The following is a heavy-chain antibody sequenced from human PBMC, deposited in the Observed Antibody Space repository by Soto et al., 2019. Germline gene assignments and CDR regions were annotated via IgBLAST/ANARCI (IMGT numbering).Heavy chain of an antibody. CDR3: ARRWGEGRVDY. Sequence: QVQPQESGPGLVKPSGTLSLTCAVSGGSISSSNWWSWVRQPPGKGLEWIGEIYHSGNTNYNPSLKSRVTMAVDQSRNHFSLKLSSVTAADTAVYYCARRWGEGRVDYWGQGTLVTVSS. V-gene: IGHV4-4*02. CDR2: IYHSGNT. CDR1: GGSISSSNW. D-gene: IGHD3-10*01. J-gene: IGHJ4*02.